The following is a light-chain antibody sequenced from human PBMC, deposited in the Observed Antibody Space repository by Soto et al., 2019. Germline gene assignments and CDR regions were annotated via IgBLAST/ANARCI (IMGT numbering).Light chain of an antibody. CDR3: SSYTTTSNPVV. V-gene: IGLV2-11*01. J-gene: IGLJ2*01. CDR1: SSDVGRYNY. CDR2: DVT. Sequence: QSALTQPRSVSGSPGQSVTISCTGTSSDVGRYNYVSWYQQHPGKAPKLIIYDVTKRPSGVPDRFSGSKSGNTASLTVSGVQPEDEASYYCSSYTTTSNPVVFGGGTKLTVL.